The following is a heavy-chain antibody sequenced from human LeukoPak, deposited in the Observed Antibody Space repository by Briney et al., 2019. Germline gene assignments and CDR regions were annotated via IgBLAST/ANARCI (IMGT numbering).Heavy chain of an antibody. Sequence: GGSLRLSCAASGFTFSSYAMSWVRQAPGKGLEWVLSIGSGSSTYYADSVKGRFTISRDNSKNTLYLQTSSLRAEDTATYYCAKYIGGAWYAFDYWGPGTLVTVSS. V-gene: IGHV3-23*01. D-gene: IGHD6-19*01. CDR2: IGSGSST. J-gene: IGHJ4*02. CDR3: AKYIGGAWYAFDY. CDR1: GFTFSSYA.